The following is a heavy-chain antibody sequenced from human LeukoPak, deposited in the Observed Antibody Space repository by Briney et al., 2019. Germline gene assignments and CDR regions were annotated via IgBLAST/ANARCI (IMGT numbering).Heavy chain of an antibody. CDR3: ARGAPLYGMDV. Sequence: SETLSLTCAVYGGSFSGYYWSWIRQHPGKGLEWIGYIYYSGSTYYNPSLKSRVTISVDTSKNQFSLKLSSVTAADTAVYYCARGAPLYGMDVWGQGTTVTVSS. CDR2: IYYSGST. CDR1: GGSFSGYY. J-gene: IGHJ6*02. V-gene: IGHV4-31*11.